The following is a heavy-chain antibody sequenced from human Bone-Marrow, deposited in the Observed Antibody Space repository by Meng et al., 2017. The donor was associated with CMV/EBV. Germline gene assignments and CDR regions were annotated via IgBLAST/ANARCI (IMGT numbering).Heavy chain of an antibody. D-gene: IGHD2-15*01. CDR1: GYTFTTYD. V-gene: IGHV1-8*01. CDR3: ARTRIEVAPDGTKIKYYNYGMDV. J-gene: IGHJ6*02. Sequence: ASVKVSCKASGYTFTTYDINWVRQATGQGLEWMGWMNPNSGNTGYAQKFQGRVTMTRVTSISTAYMELSSMTSDDTAVYYFARTRIEVAPDGTKIKYYNYGMDVWGQGTTVTVSS. CDR2: MNPNSGNT.